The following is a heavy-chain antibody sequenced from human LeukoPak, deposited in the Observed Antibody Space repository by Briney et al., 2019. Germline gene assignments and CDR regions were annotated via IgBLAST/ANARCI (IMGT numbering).Heavy chain of an antibody. D-gene: IGHD3-10*01. V-gene: IGHV3-33*01. J-gene: IGHJ4*02. CDR1: GFTFSVYG. Sequence: GGSLRLSCAASGFTFSVYGMHWVRQAPGKGLEWVAVIWIDGSNKYYEDSVKGRFTISRDNSKNTLYLQMNSLRADDTAVYYCARDVSPYGSGSYFDYWGQGTLVTVSS. CDR2: IWIDGSNK. CDR3: ARDVSPYGSGSYFDY.